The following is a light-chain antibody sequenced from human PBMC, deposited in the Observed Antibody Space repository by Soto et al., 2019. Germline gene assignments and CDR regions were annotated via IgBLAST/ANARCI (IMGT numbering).Light chain of an antibody. V-gene: IGKV3-15*01. J-gene: IGKJ1*01. CDR2: DAS. CDR3: QQYNNWSGT. CDR1: QSVSSS. Sequence: DIMLTQSPSTLSVSPGDRATLSCRASQSVSSSLAWYQQKPGKAPRLLIYDASTRTNGVPARFSGSGSGTEFTLTISSLQPDDFAAYYCQQYNNWSGTFGQGTKVDIK.